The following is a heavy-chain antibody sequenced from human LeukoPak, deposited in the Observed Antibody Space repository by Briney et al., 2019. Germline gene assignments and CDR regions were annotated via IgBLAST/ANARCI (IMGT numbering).Heavy chain of an antibody. CDR2: IYYSGST. CDR3: ARTEISSWARFDY. CDR1: GGSISSSSCY. J-gene: IGHJ4*02. Sequence: PSETLSLTCTVSGGSISSSSCYWGWIRQPSGKGLKWIGSIYYSGSTYYNPSLKSRVTISVDTSKNQFSLKLSSVTAADTAVYYCARTEISSWARFDYWGQGILVTVSS. D-gene: IGHD6-13*01. V-gene: IGHV4-39*07.